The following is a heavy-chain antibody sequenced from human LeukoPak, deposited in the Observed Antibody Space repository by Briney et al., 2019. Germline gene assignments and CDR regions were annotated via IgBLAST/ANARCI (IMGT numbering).Heavy chain of an antibody. V-gene: IGHV3-30*18. CDR1: GFTFSSYG. J-gene: IGHJ3*01. CDR3: AKDSDIAVAGSDDALDV. D-gene: IGHD6-19*01. CDR2: ISFDRSIE. Sequence: GGSLRLSCAASGFTFSSYGMHWVRQTPGKGLEWVALISFDRSIEYYVDSVKGRFTISRDNSKNTLFLQMNSLRPEDTAVYYCAKDSDIAVAGSDDALDVWGQGTMVTVSS.